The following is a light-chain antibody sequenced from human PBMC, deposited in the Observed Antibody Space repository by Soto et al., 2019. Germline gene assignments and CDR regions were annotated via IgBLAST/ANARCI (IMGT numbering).Light chain of an antibody. Sequence: EIVVTQSPATLSVSPGERATLSCRASQSVSSNFAWYQQKPGQAPRLLIYGASTRASGLPDRFSGSGSGTDFTLTISRLESEDFAVHYCQQYGSSPLTFGGGTKVDIK. CDR2: GAS. CDR1: QSVSSN. V-gene: IGKV3-15*01. J-gene: IGKJ4*01. CDR3: QQYGSSPLT.